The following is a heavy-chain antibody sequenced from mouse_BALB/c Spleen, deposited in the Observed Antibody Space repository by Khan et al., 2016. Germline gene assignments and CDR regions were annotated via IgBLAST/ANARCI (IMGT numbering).Heavy chain of an antibody. CDR2: INPDSSTI. CDR3: ARLYYYGTSDY. CDR1: GFDFSRYW. J-gene: IGHJ2*01. Sequence: EVKLLESGGGLVQPGGSLKLSCAASGFDFSRYWMNWVRQAPGKGLEWIGEINPDSSTINYTPSLKDKFIISRDNAKNTLYLQLSKVRSEDTALYYCARLYYYGTSDYGGQGTTLTVSP. D-gene: IGHD1-1*01. V-gene: IGHV4-1*02.